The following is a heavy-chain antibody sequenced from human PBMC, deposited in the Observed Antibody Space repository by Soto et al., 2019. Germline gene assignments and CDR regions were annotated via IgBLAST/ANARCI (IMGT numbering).Heavy chain of an antibody. CDR2: IIPIFRST. Sequence: QVQLVQSGAEVKKPGSSVKVSCKASGGTFNSYALTWVRQAPGHGPEWMGGIIPIFRSTNYAQKFQGRVTITANRSTSTAYMELSSLRPDDTAVYYCARVIQPPYGSGWRSLYRYFDLWGRGTLVTVSS. V-gene: IGHV1-69*06. D-gene: IGHD6-19*01. CDR3: ARVIQPPYGSGWRSLYRYFDL. CDR1: GGTFNSYA. J-gene: IGHJ2*01.